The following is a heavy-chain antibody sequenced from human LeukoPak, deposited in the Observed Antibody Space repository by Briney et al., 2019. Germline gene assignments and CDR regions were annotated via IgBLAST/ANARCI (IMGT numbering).Heavy chain of an antibody. CDR1: GGFISSNY. D-gene: IGHD6-19*01. J-gene: IGHJ4*02. CDR3: ATGYNSGWSDY. V-gene: IGHV4-59*01. Sequence: SETLSLTCTVSGGFISSNYWNWIRQPPGKGLEWIGYIHYSGRSKYNPSLKSRVTMSVDTPKNQFSLKLSSVTAADTAVYYCATGYNSGWSDYWGQGTLVTVSS. CDR2: IHYSGRS.